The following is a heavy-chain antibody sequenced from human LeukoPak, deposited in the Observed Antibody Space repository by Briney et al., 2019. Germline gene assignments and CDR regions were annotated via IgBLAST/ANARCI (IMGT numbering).Heavy chain of an antibody. J-gene: IGHJ4*02. CDR2: TSSSSSTM. D-gene: IGHD3-3*01. V-gene: IGHV3-48*01. Sequence: GGSLRLSCAASGFTFSSYGMHWVRQAPGKGLEWVSYTSSSSSTMYYADSVKGRFTISRDNAKNSLYLQMNSLRAEDTAVYYCARGGPPYDFWSGPRFDYWGQGTLVTVSS. CDR3: ARGGPPYDFWSGPRFDY. CDR1: GFTFSSYG.